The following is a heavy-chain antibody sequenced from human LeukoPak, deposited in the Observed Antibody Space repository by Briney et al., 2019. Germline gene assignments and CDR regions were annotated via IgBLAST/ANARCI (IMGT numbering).Heavy chain of an antibody. CDR1: GFTFDDYA. CDR2: ISGDGGST. D-gene: IGHD4-17*01. J-gene: IGHJ6*03. V-gene: IGHV3-43*02. Sequence: PGGSLRLSCAASGFTFDDYAMHWVRQAPGKGLEWVSLISGDGGSTYHADSVKGRFTISRDNSKNSLYLQMNSLRTEDTALYYCAKDYGDYRNYYYYYMDVWGKGTTVTVSS. CDR3: AKDYGDYRNYYYYYMDV.